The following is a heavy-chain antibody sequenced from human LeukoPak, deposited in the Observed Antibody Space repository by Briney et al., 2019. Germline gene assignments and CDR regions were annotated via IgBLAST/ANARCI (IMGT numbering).Heavy chain of an antibody. CDR2: ISAYNGNT. CDR3: ARGRELAEIDY. Sequence: ASVKVSCKASGYTFTDYYMHWVRQAPGQGLEWMGWISAYNGNTNYAQKLQGRVTMTTDTSTSTAYMELSRLRSDDTAVYYCARGRELAEIDYWGQGTLVTVSS. CDR1: GYTFTDYY. J-gene: IGHJ4*02. D-gene: IGHD1-26*01. V-gene: IGHV1-18*04.